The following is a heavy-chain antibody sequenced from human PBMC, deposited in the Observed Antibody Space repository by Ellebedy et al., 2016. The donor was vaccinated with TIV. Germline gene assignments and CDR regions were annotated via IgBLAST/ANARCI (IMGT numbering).Heavy chain of an antibody. J-gene: IGHJ4*02. CDR3: AKDSGFNRFYFES. Sequence: GESLKISCAASGFTFSNYAMNWVRQAPGKGLEWVSYISESSDTVYYADSVKGRFTISRDNSKNTLFLQMNSLRPDDSALYYCAKDSGFNRFYFESWGQGTLVTVSS. CDR2: ISESSDTV. CDR1: GFTFSNYA. V-gene: IGHV3-48*04. D-gene: IGHD2-15*01.